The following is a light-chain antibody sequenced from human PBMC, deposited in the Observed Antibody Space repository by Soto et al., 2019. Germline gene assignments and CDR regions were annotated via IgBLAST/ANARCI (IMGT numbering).Light chain of an antibody. CDR1: QSINAH. Sequence: EVVMTQSPATLSVSPGERVTLSCRASQSINAHLAWYQQKPGQAPRLLIHGASTRATGIPARFSGSGFGTEFIXXIXSXXSEDFEVYYCQQYNTWLWTFGQGTKVEIQ. J-gene: IGKJ1*01. CDR2: GAS. V-gene: IGKV3-15*01. CDR3: QQYNTWLWT.